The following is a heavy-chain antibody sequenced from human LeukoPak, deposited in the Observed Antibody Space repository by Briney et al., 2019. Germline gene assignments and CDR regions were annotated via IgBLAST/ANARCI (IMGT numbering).Heavy chain of an antibody. CDR3: ARDWEVVVIPNYYYYYMDV. Sequence: SQTLSLTCTVSGGSISSGSYYWSWIRRPAGKGLEWIGRIYTSGSTNYNPSLKSRVTISVDTSKNQFSLKLSSVTAADTAVYYCARDWEVVVIPNYYYYYMDVWGKGTTVTVSS. J-gene: IGHJ6*03. D-gene: IGHD3-22*01. V-gene: IGHV4-61*02. CDR2: IYTSGST. CDR1: GGSISSGSYY.